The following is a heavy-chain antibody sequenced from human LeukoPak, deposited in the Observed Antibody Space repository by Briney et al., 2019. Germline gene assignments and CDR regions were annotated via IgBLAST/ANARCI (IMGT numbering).Heavy chain of an antibody. CDR1: GYTFTSYD. V-gene: IGHV1-8*01. D-gene: IGHD2-2*01. CDR2: MNPNSGNT. Sequence: GASVKVSCKASGYTFTSYDINWVRQATGQGLEWMGWMNPNSGNTGYAQKFQGRVTMTRNTSISTAYMELSSLRSEDTAVYYCARDQGFRHRVVPAAPGGYWGQGTLVTVSS. J-gene: IGHJ4*02. CDR3: ARDQGFRHRVVPAAPGGY.